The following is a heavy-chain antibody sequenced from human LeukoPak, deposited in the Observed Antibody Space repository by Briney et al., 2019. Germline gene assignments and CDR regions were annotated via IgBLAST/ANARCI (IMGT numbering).Heavy chain of an antibody. CDR3: ARDSAQPYSGYGKDY. CDR2: INPSGGRT. V-gene: IGHV1-46*01. J-gene: IGHJ4*02. Sequence: GAPVKVSCKASGYAFASYYIHWVRQAPGQGLEWMGIINPSGGRTSYAQKFQGRVTMTRDTSTSTVRMDLSSLRSGDTAVYYCARDSAQPYSGYGKDYWGQGTLVTVSS. CDR1: GYAFASYY. D-gene: IGHD5-12*01.